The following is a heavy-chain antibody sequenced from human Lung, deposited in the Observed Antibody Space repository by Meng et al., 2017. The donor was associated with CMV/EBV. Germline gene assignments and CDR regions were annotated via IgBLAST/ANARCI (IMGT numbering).Heavy chain of an antibody. Sequence: QGQAVQAGSELKKPGDSVKVSCQAAGYTFTSSSMNWVRHAPGQGLEWMGWININTGNPTYAQGFTGRFVFSLDTSVSTAYLQIDSLKADDTAVYYCARGNGWRFDYWGQGTLVTVSS. D-gene: IGHD6-19*01. CDR1: GYTFTSSS. V-gene: IGHV7-4-1*01. CDR2: ININTGNP. J-gene: IGHJ4*02. CDR3: ARGNGWRFDY.